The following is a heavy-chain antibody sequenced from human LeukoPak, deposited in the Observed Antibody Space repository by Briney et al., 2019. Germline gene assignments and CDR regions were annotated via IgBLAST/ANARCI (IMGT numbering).Heavy chain of an antibody. CDR1: GGTFSSYT. Sequence: ASVKVSCKASGGTFSSYTISWVRQAPGQVLEWMGRIIPILGMANYAQKFEGRVTITADKSTSTAYMEMSSLRSEATAVSYCARVLRYSYGSYFDYWGQGTLATVSS. J-gene: IGHJ4*02. D-gene: IGHD5-18*01. V-gene: IGHV1-69*02. CDR3: ARVLRYSYGSYFDY. CDR2: IIPILGMA.